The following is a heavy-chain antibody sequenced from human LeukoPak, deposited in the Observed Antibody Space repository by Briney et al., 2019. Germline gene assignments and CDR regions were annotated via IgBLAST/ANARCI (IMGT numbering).Heavy chain of an antibody. D-gene: IGHD2-15*01. CDR3: ARGGGYCSGGSCYLFDY. V-gene: IGHV4-31*03. CDR1: GGSISSGGYY. CDR2: IYYSGST. J-gene: IGHJ4*02. Sequence: NTSETLSLTCTVSGGSISSGGYYWSWIRQHPGKGLEWIGYIYYSGSTYYNPSLKSRVTISVDTSKNQFSLKLSSVTAADTAVYYCARGGGYCSGGSCYLFDYWGQGTLVTVSS.